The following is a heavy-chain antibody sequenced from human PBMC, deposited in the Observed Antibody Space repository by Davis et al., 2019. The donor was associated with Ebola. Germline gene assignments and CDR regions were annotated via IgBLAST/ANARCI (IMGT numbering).Heavy chain of an antibody. CDR3: AKSLTTYYYYYGMDV. J-gene: IGHJ6*02. D-gene: IGHD4/OR15-4a*01. V-gene: IGHV3-43*02. CDR2: ISGDGGST. Sequence: GESLKISCAASGFTFDDYAMHWVRQAPGKGLEWVSLISGDGGSTYYADSVKGRFTISRDNSKNSLYLQMNSLRTEDTALYYCAKSLTTYYYYYGMDVWGQGTTVTVSS. CDR1: GFTFDDYA.